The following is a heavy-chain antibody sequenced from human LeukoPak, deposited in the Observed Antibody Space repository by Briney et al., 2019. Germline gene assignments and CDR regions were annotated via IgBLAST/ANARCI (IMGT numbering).Heavy chain of an antibody. CDR1: GFTFSSYS. CDR3: ARAAEYSSFEDFFDY. Sequence: PGGSLRLSCAASGFTFSSYSMTWVRQAPGKGLEWVSSISSSSSYIYYADSVKGRFTISRDNAKNSLYLQMNSLRAEDTAVYYCARAAEYSSFEDFFDYWGQGTLVTVSS. CDR2: ISSSSSYI. V-gene: IGHV3-21*01. J-gene: IGHJ4*02. D-gene: IGHD6-6*01.